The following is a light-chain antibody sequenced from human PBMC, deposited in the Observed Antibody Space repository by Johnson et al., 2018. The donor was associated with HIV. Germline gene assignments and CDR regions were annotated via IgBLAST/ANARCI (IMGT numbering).Light chain of an antibody. CDR3: LPGDTGPRTYI. J-gene: IGLJ1*01. CDR2: ENN. V-gene: IGLV1-41*01. CDR1: ISDVVNYA. Sequence: VLTQPPSVSAAPGQKVTISCSGGISDVVNYAESWCHRLPGTAPKLLFYENNIRPSGVPERFSGSQSGSSETLGITGRWPADEGDYYCLPGDTGPRTYIFGSGTKVTVL.